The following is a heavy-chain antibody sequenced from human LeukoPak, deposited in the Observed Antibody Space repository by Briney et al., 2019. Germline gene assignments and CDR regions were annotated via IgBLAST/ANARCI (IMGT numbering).Heavy chain of an antibody. D-gene: IGHD3-22*01. J-gene: IGHJ4*02. CDR1: GYTFTGYY. CDR3: ARDLRRGYDSSGYYGY. CDR2: INPNSGGT. Sequence: GASVKVSCKASGYTFTGYYMQWVRQAPGQGLEWMGWINPNSGGTNYAQKFQGWVTMTRDTSISTAYMELSRLRSDDTAVYYCARDLRRGYDSSGYYGYWGQGTLVTVSS. V-gene: IGHV1-2*04.